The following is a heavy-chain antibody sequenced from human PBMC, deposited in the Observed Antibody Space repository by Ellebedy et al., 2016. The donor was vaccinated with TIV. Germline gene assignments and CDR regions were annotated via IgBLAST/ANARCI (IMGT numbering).Heavy chain of an antibody. V-gene: IGHV1-18*01. J-gene: IGHJ1*01. CDR3: ARGKYYYESYLQL. CDR1: GYTFTTYA. D-gene: IGHD3-22*01. CDR2: ISAYNGNT. Sequence: ASVKVSCKASGYTFTTYAITWVRQAPGQGLEWMGWISAYNGNTNYVQKLQGRVTLTTDTSLNTAYMELRSLRSDDTAVYYCARGKYYYESYLQLWGQGTLITVSA.